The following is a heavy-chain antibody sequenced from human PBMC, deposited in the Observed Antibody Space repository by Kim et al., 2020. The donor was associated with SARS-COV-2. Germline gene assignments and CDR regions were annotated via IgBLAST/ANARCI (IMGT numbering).Heavy chain of an antibody. D-gene: IGHD2-21*02. CDR2: ISSSSSYI. J-gene: IGHJ5*02. CDR3: ARDDSGCGGDCSQSGFDP. Sequence: GGSLRLSCAASGFTFSSYSMNWVRQAPGKGLEWVSSISSSSSYIYYADSVKGRFTISRDNAKNSLYLQMNSLRAEDTAVYYCARDDSGCGGDCSQSGFDPWGQGTLVTVSS. V-gene: IGHV3-21*01. CDR1: GFTFSSYS.